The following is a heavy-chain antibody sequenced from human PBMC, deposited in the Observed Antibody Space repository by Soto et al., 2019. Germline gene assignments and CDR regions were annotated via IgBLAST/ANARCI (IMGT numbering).Heavy chain of an antibody. D-gene: IGHD3-9*01. J-gene: IGHJ4*02. CDR3: AKGSHYDILTAYHAFDY. CDR1: GFTSNSYA. V-gene: IGHV3-23*01. CDR2: ISGGGGGT. Sequence: GGSLRLSCAASGFTSNSYAMNWVRQAPGKGLEWVSSISGGGGGTYYADSVKGRLTISRDNSKNTLYLQMNSLRAEDTALYYCAKGSHYDILTAYHAFDYWGPGTLVTVSS.